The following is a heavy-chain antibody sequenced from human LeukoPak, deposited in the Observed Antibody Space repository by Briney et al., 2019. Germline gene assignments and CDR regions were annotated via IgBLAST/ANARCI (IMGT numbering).Heavy chain of an antibody. D-gene: IGHD3-10*01. CDR2: IYTSGST. CDR3: ARGRGYYYGSGSQTSNFDY. J-gene: IGHJ4*02. CDR1: GGSISSGSYY. Sequence: PSQTLSLTCTVSGGSISSGSYYWSWIRQPAGKGLEWIGRIYTSGSTNYNPSLKSRVTISVDTSKNQFSLKLSSVTAADTAVYYCARGRGYYYGSGSQTSNFDYWGQGTLVTVSS. V-gene: IGHV4-61*02.